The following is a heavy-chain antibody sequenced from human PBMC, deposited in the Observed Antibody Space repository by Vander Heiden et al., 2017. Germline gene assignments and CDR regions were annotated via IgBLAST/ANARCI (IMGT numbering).Heavy chain of an antibody. Sequence: QVQLQESGPGLVKPSETLSLSCTVSGGSVSSGSFYWSWIRQPPGKGLEWIGNIYYSGSPNYNPSLKSRVTISIDTSKNQISLKLSSVTAADTAVYYCARTLSSGYSSYLYWGQGTLGTVSS. V-gene: IGHV4-61*01. CDR3: ARTLSSGYSSYLY. CDR1: GGSVSSGSFY. CDR2: IYYSGSP. J-gene: IGHJ4*02. D-gene: IGHD3-22*01.